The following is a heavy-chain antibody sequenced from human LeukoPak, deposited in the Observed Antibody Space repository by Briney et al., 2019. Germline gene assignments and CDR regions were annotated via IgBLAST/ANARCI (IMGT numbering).Heavy chain of an antibody. CDR3: AKNYGDSNWFDP. D-gene: IGHD4-17*01. V-gene: IGHV6-1*01. CDR1: GDSASSNSAA. CDR2: TYYRSNWFN. Sequence: SQTLSLTCAISGDSASSNSAAWNWIRQSPSRGLEWLGRTYYRSNWFNDFALSVKSRITINPDTSKNQFSLQLNSVTPEDTAVYYCAKNYGDSNWFDPWGQGTLVTVSS. J-gene: IGHJ5*02.